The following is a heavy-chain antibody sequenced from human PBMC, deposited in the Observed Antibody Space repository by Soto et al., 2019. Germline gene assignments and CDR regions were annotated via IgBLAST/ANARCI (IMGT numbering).Heavy chain of an antibody. CDR1: GFTFTNYF. D-gene: IGHD6-25*01. CDR3: GRGDGRGSSGFYYYYGVDV. V-gene: IGHV1-46*01. J-gene: IGHJ6*02. Sequence: QVQLVQSGAEVKKPGASVKVSCKASGFTFTNYFFHWVRQAPRQGLEWMGITSPDDGRTNYVQSLQGRVIMTSDTSTSTVYMELSSLRSEDTAVYYCGRGDGRGSSGFYYYYGVDVWGHGTTVTVSS. CDR2: TSPDDGRT.